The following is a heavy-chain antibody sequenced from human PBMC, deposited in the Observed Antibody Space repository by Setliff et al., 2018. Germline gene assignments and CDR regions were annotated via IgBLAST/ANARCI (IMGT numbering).Heavy chain of an antibody. D-gene: IGHD3-10*01. J-gene: IGHJ4*02. CDR3: ARMGSGSLPVIDY. Sequence: NPGGSLRLSCAASGFTFTNAWMSWVRQAPGKGLEWLGRIKSKTDGGTTDYAAPVKGRSTISRDNSMNTLYLQMTSLRAEDTALYYCARMGSGSLPVIDYWGQGSLVTVSS. V-gene: IGHV3-15*01. CDR2: IKSKTDGGTT. CDR1: GFTFTNAW.